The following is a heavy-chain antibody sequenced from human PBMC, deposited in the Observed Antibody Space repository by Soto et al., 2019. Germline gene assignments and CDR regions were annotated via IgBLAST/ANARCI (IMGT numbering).Heavy chain of an antibody. CDR2: SRDKAQGYST. CDR1: GFTLSDHY. D-gene: IGHD4-4*01. V-gene: IGHV3-72*01. Sequence: GGSLRLSCTGSGFTLSDHYIDWVRQAPGKGLEWVGRSRDKAQGYSTTYAASVKGRFTTSRDESKNSVYLQMNSLKTEDTAVYYCARAVTQYFDSWGQGSLVTVSS. J-gene: IGHJ4*02. CDR3: ARAVTQYFDS.